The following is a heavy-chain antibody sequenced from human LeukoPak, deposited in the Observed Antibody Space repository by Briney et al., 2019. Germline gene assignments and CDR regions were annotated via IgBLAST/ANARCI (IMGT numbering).Heavy chain of an antibody. J-gene: IGHJ6*03. D-gene: IGHD5-24*01. CDR3: ARVDLREMATIFGPYYYYYMDV. CDR2: ISAYNGNT. CDR1: GGTFSSYA. V-gene: IGHV1-18*01. Sequence: ASVKVSCKASGGTFSSYAISWVRQAPGQGLEWMGWISAYNGNTNYAQKLQGRVTMTTDTSTSTAYMELRSLRSDDTAVYYCARVDLREMATIFGPYYYYYMDVWGKGTTVTVSS.